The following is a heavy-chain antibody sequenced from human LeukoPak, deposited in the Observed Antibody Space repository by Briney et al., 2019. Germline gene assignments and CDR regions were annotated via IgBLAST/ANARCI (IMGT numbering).Heavy chain of an antibody. CDR3: TRRTSYGGSPYLLFDP. Sequence: PSETLSLTCTVSGGSISGYYWSWIRQPPGKGLEWIGYIYYSGNTNYNPSLKSRVTISVDTSKNQFSLNLSSVTAADTAIYYCTRRTSYGGSPYLLFDPWGQGTLVSVSS. D-gene: IGHD6-13*01. CDR2: IYYSGNT. V-gene: IGHV4-59*01. CDR1: GGSISGYY. J-gene: IGHJ5*02.